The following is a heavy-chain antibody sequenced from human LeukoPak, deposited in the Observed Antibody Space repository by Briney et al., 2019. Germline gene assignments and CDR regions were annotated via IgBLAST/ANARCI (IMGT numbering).Heavy chain of an antibody. V-gene: IGHV4-34*01. CDR2: INHSGST. D-gene: IGHD3-22*01. CDR3: ARTCYYETTGPQDAFDI. Sequence: SETLSLTCAVYGGSFSGYYWSWIRQPPGKGLEWIGEINHSGSTNYNPSLKSRVTISVDTSKNQFSLKLSSVTAADTAVYYCARTCYYETTGPQDAFDIWGQGTMVTVSS. CDR1: GGSFSGYY. J-gene: IGHJ3*02.